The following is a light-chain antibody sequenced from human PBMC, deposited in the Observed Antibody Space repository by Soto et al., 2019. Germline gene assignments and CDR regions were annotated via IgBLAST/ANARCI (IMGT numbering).Light chain of an antibody. CDR1: SSDVGGYNY. V-gene: IGLV2-8*01. Sequence: LTQPPSASGSPGQSVTISCTGTSSDVGGYNYVSWYQQHPGKAPKLVIFEVSERPSGVPDRFSGSKSGNTASLTISGLQAEDEADYYCCSYAAISPFVFVTGSMVPDL. CDR2: EVS. CDR3: CSYAAISPFV. J-gene: IGLJ1*01.